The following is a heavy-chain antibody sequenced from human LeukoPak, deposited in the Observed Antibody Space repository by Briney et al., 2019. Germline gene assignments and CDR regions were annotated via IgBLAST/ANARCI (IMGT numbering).Heavy chain of an antibody. Sequence: VASVKVSCKAYGSTLTSYGISWERQAPGHGLEWMGWISAYNAITSSAHNLQRIDARVTDTATSTAYMELRRLRSDDTAVYYVARGARNGLVTYCYYYGMDVWGQGTTVTVSS. J-gene: IGHJ6*02. CDR1: GSTLTSYG. CDR2: ISAYNAIT. V-gene: IGHV1-18*01. CDR3: ARGARNGLVTYCYYYGMDV. D-gene: IGHD3/OR15-3a*01.